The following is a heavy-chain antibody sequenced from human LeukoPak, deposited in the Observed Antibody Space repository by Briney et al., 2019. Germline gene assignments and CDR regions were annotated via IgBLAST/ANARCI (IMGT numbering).Heavy chain of an antibody. CDR3: AMYYYGSGSYSTDY. Sequence: ASVKVSCRDSGNIFNTYGFSWVRQAPGQGLEWIGWINVHKGNTNYAQKFQGRVTMTADTSTSTVCMELRSLTSDDTAVHYCAMYYYGSGSYSTDYWGQGTLVTVSS. J-gene: IGHJ4*02. V-gene: IGHV1-18*01. D-gene: IGHD3-10*01. CDR2: INVHKGNT. CDR1: GNIFNTYG.